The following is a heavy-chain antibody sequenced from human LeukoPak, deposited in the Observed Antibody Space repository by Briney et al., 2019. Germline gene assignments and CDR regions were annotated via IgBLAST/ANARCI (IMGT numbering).Heavy chain of an antibody. CDR1: GYTFTSYD. CDR3: AAAVDGDCVYNYYGMDV. V-gene: IGHV1-8*01. D-gene: IGHD2-21*02. CDR2: MNPNSGNT. Sequence: GASVKVSCKASGYTFTSYDINWVRQATGQGLEWMGWMNPNSGNTGYAQKFQGRVTMTRNTSISTAYMELSSLRSEDTAVYYCAAAVDGDCVYNYYGMDVWGQGTTVTASS. J-gene: IGHJ6*02.